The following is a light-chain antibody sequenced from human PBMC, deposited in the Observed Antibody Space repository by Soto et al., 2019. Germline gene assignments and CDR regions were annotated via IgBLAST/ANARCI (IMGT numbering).Light chain of an antibody. CDR1: QSLLHSNGYNY. Sequence: DIVMTQSPLSLPVTPGEPASISCRSSQSLLHSNGYNYLDWYLQKPGQSPQLLIYLGSNRASGVPERFSGSGSGTDFTLKISRVEAEDVGVYYCMQGTHWPITFGQGTRLDIK. CDR3: MQGTHWPIT. CDR2: LGS. V-gene: IGKV2-28*01. J-gene: IGKJ5*01.